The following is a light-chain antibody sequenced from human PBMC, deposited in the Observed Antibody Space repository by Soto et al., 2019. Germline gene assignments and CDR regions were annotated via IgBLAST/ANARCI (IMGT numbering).Light chain of an antibody. CDR1: SNDIGGYNY. V-gene: IGLV2-8*01. CDR3: NSYAGSYNFVV. CDR2: EVT. Sequence: QSALTQPPSASGSPGQSVTISCTGTSNDIGGYNYVSWYQLRPGKAPKLMIYEVTKRPSGVPDRFSGSKSGNTASLTVSGLQAEDEADYYCNSYAGSYNFVVFGGGTKLTVL. J-gene: IGLJ2*01.